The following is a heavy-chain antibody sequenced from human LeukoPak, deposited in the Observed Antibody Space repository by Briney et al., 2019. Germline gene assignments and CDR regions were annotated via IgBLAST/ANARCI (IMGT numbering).Heavy chain of an antibody. V-gene: IGHV1-69*13. D-gene: IGHD2-21*01. J-gene: IGHJ4*02. CDR1: GGTFSSYA. Sequence: GASVKVSCEASGGTFSSYAISWVRQAPGQGLEWMGGIIPIFGTANYAQKFQGRVTITADESTSTAYMELSSLRSEDTAVYYCAREQDCGGDCYSYFDYWGQGTLVTVSS. CDR3: AREQDCGGDCYSYFDY. CDR2: IIPIFGTA.